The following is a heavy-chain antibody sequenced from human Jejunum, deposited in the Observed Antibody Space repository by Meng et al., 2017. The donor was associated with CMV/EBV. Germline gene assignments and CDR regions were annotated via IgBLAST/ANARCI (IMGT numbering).Heavy chain of an antibody. D-gene: IGHD2-15*01. V-gene: IGHV3-30*02. CDR1: GFIFSSYA. Sequence: CAASGFIFSSYAMHWVRQAPGKGLEWVAFIRSDGSNQYYVNSVKGRFTISRDTSRNTLYLQMNSLRPEDTAVYYCAKASTPPKFHIDSWGQGTLVTVSS. CDR3: AKASTPPKFHIDS. CDR2: IRSDGSNQ. J-gene: IGHJ4*02.